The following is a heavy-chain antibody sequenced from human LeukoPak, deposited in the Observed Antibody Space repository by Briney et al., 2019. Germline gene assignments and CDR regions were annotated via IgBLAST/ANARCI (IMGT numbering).Heavy chain of an antibody. J-gene: IGHJ4*02. D-gene: IGHD5-18*01. CDR1: GFTFSSYG. Sequence: GGSLRLSCAASGFTFSSYGMHWVRQAPGKGLEWVAVISYDGSNKYYADSVKGRFTISRDNSKNSLYLQMNSLRAEDTALYYCAKGRGYSYGYLADYWGQGTLVTVSS. CDR3: AKGRGYSYGYLADY. CDR2: ISYDGSNK. V-gene: IGHV3-30*18.